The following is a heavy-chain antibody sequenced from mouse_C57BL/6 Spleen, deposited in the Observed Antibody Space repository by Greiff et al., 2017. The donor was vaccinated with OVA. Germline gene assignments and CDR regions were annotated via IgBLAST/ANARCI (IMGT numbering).Heavy chain of an antibody. CDR1: GYSFTGYF. CDR3: ARKGGSHWYFDF. Sequence: VQLQQSGPELVKPGDSVKISCKASGYSFTGYFMNWVMQSPGKSLEWIGRINPYNGDTFYNQKFKGQATLTVDKSSSTAHMELRSLTSEDSSVDYCARKGGSHWYFDFWGTGTTVTVSS. CDR2: INPYNGDT. J-gene: IGHJ1*03. V-gene: IGHV1-20*01.